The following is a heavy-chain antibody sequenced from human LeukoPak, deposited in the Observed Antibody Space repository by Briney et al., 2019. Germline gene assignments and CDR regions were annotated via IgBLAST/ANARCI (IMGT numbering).Heavy chain of an antibody. J-gene: IGHJ4*02. V-gene: IGHV3-23*01. Sequence: GGSLRLSCAASGFTFSSYAMSWVRQAPGKGLEWVSSISGGVGSTYYADSVKGRLTISRDNSKNTVYLQMNSLRADDTAVYYCAKVARGYCTGSSCYGVDYWGQGTLVTVSS. D-gene: IGHD2-15*01. CDR3: AKVARGYCTGSSCYGVDY. CDR1: GFTFSSYA. CDR2: ISGGVGST.